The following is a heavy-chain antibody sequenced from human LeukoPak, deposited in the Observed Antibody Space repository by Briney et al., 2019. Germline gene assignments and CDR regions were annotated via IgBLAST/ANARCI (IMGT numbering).Heavy chain of an antibody. J-gene: IGHJ5*02. CDR3: ARTLLNVETAYLVNWFDP. CDR1: GGSISSSNW. CDR2: IYHSGST. Sequence: SETLSLTCAVSGGSISSSNWWSWVRQPPGKGLAWIGEIYHSGSTNYNPSLKSRVTISVDKSKNQFSLKLSSVTAADTAVYYCARTLLNVETAYLVNWFDPWGQGTLVTVSS. V-gene: IGHV4-4*02. D-gene: IGHD5-18*01.